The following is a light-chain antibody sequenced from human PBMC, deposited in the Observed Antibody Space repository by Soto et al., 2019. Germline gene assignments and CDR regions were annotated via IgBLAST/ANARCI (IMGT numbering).Light chain of an antibody. J-gene: IGKJ3*01. V-gene: IGKV1-39*01. CDR3: QQSYSTPFT. CDR1: QSISSY. Sequence: DIQMTQSPSSLSASVGDRVTITCQASQSISSYLNWYQQKPGKAPKLLIYAASSLQSGVPSRFSGSGSWTDFTLTISSLQPEDFATYYSQQSYSTPFTFGPGTKVDIK. CDR2: AAS.